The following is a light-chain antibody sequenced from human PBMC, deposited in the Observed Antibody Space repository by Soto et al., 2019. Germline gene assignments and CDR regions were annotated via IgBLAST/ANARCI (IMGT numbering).Light chain of an antibody. V-gene: IGKV1-5*01. CDR3: QQYNSFPLT. CDR1: QSISTW. Sequence: DIQMTQSPSTLSASVGDRVTITCRASQSISTWLAWYQQKPGKAPKLLIYDPSSLESGVPSRFSGSGSGTEFTLTISSLQPDDFATYYCQQYNSFPLTFGGGTKVEIK. CDR2: DPS. J-gene: IGKJ4*01.